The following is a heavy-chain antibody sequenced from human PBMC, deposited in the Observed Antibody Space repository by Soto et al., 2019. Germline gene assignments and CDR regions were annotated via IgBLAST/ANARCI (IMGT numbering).Heavy chain of an antibody. D-gene: IGHD2-15*01. CDR3: ASRDCSGGSCYFDY. J-gene: IGHJ4*02. CDR2: IGSSSSYI. Sequence: EVQLVESGGGLVKPGGSLRLSCAASGFTFSSYSMNWVRQAPGKGLEWVSSIGSSSSYIYYEDSVKGRFAISRDDAKNSLYLQMNSRRAEDTAVYFCASRDCSGGSCYFDYWGQGTLVTVSS. V-gene: IGHV3-21*01. CDR1: GFTFSSYS.